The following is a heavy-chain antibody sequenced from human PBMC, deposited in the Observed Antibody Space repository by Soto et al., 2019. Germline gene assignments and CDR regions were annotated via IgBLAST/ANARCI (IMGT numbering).Heavy chain of an antibody. CDR3: AADMITFGGVIVIPTYGMDV. Sequence: SVKVSFKACGLTFTSSAVQWLRQARGQRLEWIGWIVVGNGNTNYAQKFQERVTITRDMSTSTAYMELSSLRSEDTAVYYCAADMITFGGVIVIPTYGMDVWGQGTTVTVS. D-gene: IGHD3-16*02. V-gene: IGHV1-58*01. J-gene: IGHJ6*02. CDR2: IVVGNGNT. CDR1: GLTFTSSA.